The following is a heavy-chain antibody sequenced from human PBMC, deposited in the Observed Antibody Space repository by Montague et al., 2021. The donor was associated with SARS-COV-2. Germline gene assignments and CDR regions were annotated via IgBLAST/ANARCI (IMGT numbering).Heavy chain of an antibody. V-gene: IGHV4-34*01. CDR1: SGSFNAFY. CDR2: INHTGSA. J-gene: IGHJ6*02. Sequence: SETLSLTCAVYSGSFNAFYWSWICQSPGKGLEWIGVINHTGSATNNPTPTGRVTLSRDTSKNQFSLKLQSETPAATAVDYCARGQVTISGGVICIPAAGHLDGWGQGTTVTVSS. CDR3: ARGQVTISGGVICIPAAGHLDG. D-gene: IGHD3-3*01.